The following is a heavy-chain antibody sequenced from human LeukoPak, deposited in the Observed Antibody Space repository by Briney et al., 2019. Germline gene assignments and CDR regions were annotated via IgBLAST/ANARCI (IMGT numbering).Heavy chain of an antibody. Sequence: GASVKVSCKASGYTFTGYYMHWVRQAPGQGLEWMGWINPNSGGTNYAQKLRGRVTMTRDTSISTAYMELSRLRSDDTAVYYCARVLTGTTPWDDYWGQGTLVTVSS. CDR2: INPNSGGT. V-gene: IGHV1-2*02. CDR3: ARVLTGTTPWDDY. J-gene: IGHJ4*02. CDR1: GYTFTGYY. D-gene: IGHD1-7*01.